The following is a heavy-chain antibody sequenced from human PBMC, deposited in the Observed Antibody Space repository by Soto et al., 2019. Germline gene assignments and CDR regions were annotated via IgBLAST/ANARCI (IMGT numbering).Heavy chain of an antibody. D-gene: IGHD3-22*01. V-gene: IGHV3-30-3*01. Sequence: QVQLVESGGGVVQPGRSLRLSCAASGFTFSSYAMHWVRQAPGKGLEWVAVISYDGSNKYYADSVKGRFTISRDNSKNTLYLQMNSLRAEDTAVYYCAREGEWLLLRSYFDYWGQGTLVTVSS. CDR2: ISYDGSNK. J-gene: IGHJ4*02. CDR1: GFTFSSYA. CDR3: AREGEWLLLRSYFDY.